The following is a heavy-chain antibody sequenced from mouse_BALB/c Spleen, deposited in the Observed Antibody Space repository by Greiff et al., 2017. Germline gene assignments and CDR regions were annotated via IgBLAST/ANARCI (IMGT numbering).Heavy chain of an antibody. CDR1: GFTFSNYW. Sequence: EVMLVESGGGLVQPGGSMKLSCVASGFTFSNYWMNWVRQSPEKGLEWVAEIRLKSNNYATHYAESVKGRFTISRDDSKSSVYLQMNNLRAEDTGIYYCTRFREGFAYWGQGTLVTVSA. J-gene: IGHJ3*01. CDR3: TRFREGFAY. CDR2: IRLKSNNYAT. V-gene: IGHV6-6*02.